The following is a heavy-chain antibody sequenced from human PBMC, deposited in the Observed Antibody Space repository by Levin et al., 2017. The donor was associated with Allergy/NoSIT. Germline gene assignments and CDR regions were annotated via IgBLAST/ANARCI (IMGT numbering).Heavy chain of an antibody. CDR2: MNPNSGNT. Sequence: ASVKVSCKASGYTFTSYDINWVRQATGQGLEWMGWMNPNSGNTGYAQKFQGRVTMTRDTSISTAYMELSRLRSDDTAVYYCARAQGPPQNVLRFLEWLPPSQTQPMLTMDAFDIWGQGTMVTVSS. V-gene: IGHV1-8*01. CDR1: GYTFTSYD. J-gene: IGHJ3*02. CDR3: ARAQGPPQNVLRFLEWLPPSQTQPMLTMDAFDI. D-gene: IGHD3-3*01.